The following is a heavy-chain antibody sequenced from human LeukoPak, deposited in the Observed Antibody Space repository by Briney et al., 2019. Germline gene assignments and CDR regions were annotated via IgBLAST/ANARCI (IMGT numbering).Heavy chain of an antibody. Sequence: WGSLRLSCAASGFTFTNNCMSWIRQAPGKGPEWVANIKHDGSETYYLDSVKGRFTISRDNAKNSLYLQMSSLRADDTAVYYCTARGAHITSWPHAYWGQGTRVTVSS. CDR1: GFTFTNNC. V-gene: IGHV3-7*01. CDR3: TARGAHITSWPHAY. D-gene: IGHD2-21*01. J-gene: IGHJ4*02. CDR2: IKHDGSET.